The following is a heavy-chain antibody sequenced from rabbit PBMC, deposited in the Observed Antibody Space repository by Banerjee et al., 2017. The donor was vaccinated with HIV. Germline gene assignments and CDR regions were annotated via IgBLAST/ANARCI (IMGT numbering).Heavy chain of an antibody. Sequence: QSLEESGGDLVKPGASLTLTCKASGFDFSTDRMCWVRQAPGKGLEWIACITAGDSGSAYYASWVNGRFTISKTSSTTVTLQMTSLTAADTAAYFCARDRDWTLDLWGPGTLVTVS. CDR1: GFDFSTDR. V-gene: IGHV1S40*01. D-gene: IGHD4-2*01. CDR3: ARDRDWTLDL. J-gene: IGHJ4*01. CDR2: ITAGDSGSA.